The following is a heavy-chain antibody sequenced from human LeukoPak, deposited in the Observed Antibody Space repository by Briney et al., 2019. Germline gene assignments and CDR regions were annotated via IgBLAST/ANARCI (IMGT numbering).Heavy chain of an antibody. CDR1: GFTFSSYW. D-gene: IGHD6-19*01. Sequence: GGSLRLSCAASGFTFSSYWMHWVRQAPGKGLVWVSRINSDGSSTSYADSVKGRFTISRDNAKNTLYLQMNSLRAEDTAVYYCARVSIAMAVHFDYWGQGTLATVSS. V-gene: IGHV3-74*01. J-gene: IGHJ4*02. CDR2: INSDGSST. CDR3: ARVSIAMAVHFDY.